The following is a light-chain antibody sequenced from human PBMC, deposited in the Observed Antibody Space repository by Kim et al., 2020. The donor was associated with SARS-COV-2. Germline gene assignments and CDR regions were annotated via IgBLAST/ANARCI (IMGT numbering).Light chain of an antibody. V-gene: IGKV3-15*01. J-gene: IGKJ2*01. CDR1: QSVSNN. Sequence: SPGERATLSCRASQSVSNNLAWYQHKPGQPPRLLSYGASTRATGVPARFSGSGSGTDFTLTVSSLHSEDFAVYYCHQYNDWPPGDTFGQGTKLEIK. CDR3: HQYNDWPPGDT. CDR2: GAS.